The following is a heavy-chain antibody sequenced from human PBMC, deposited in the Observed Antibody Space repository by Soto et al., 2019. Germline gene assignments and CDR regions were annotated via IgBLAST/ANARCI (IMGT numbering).Heavy chain of an antibody. CDR3: ARGGPPPYQLLLVYYGMDV. V-gene: IGHV1-46*01. CDR2: INPSGGST. CDR1: GYTFTSYY. D-gene: IGHD2-2*01. J-gene: IGHJ6*02. Sequence: GASVKVSCKASGYTFTSYYMHWVRQAPGQGLEWMGIINPSGGSTSYAQKFQGRVTMTRDTSTSTVYMELSSLRSEDTAVYYCARGGPPPYQLLLVYYGMDVWGQGTTVTVSS.